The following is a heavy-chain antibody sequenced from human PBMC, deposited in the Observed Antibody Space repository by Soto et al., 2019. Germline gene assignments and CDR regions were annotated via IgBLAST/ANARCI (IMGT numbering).Heavy chain of an antibody. CDR1: GFTFSDYY. CDR3: ARDGVGYCSSTSCYPRYNWFDP. Sequence: PGGSLRLSCAASGFTFSDYYMSWIRQAPGKGLEWVSYISSSGSTIYYADSVKGRFTISRDNAKNSLYLQMNSLRAEDTAVYYCARDGVGYCSSTSCYPRYNWFDPWGHGTLVTVSS. CDR2: ISSSGSTI. D-gene: IGHD2-2*01. V-gene: IGHV3-11*01. J-gene: IGHJ5*02.